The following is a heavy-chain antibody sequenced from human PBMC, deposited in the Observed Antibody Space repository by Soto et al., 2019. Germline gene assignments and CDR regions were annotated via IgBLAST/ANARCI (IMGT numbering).Heavy chain of an antibody. Sequence: QVQLVQSGAEVKKPGSSVKVSCKASGGTFSSYAISWVRQAPGQGLEWMGGIIPIFGTANYAQKFQGRVTITAAESTSTAYMELSSLRSEDTAVYYCSRGLRTYYYDSSGYYYGAVWGQGTLVTVSS. V-gene: IGHV1-69*01. CDR3: SRGLRTYYYDSSGYYYGAV. J-gene: IGHJ4*02. CDR1: GGTFSSYA. D-gene: IGHD3-22*01. CDR2: IIPIFGTA.